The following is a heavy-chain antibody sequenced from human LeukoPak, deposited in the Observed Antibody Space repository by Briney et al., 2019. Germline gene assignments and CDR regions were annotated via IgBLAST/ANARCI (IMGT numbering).Heavy chain of an antibody. V-gene: IGHV4-4*02. CDR2: VYHSGST. CDR3: ARAEVVGAHLRFGYFQH. CDR1: GGSISSSNW. D-gene: IGHD1-26*01. Sequence: SETLSLTCAVSGGSISSSNWWSWVRQPPGKGLEWIGEVYHSGSTNYNPSLKSRVTISVDKSKNQFSLNVSSVTAADTAVYYCARAEVVGAHLRFGYFQHWGQGTLVIVSS. J-gene: IGHJ1*01.